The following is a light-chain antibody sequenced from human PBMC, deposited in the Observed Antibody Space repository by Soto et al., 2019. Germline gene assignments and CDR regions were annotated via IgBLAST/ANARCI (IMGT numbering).Light chain of an antibody. J-gene: IGKJ4*01. CDR1: QSVGRN. CDR2: GAS. V-gene: IGKV3-15*01. CDR3: QQYNHWPPLT. Sequence: EIVMTQSPATLSVSPGERATLSCRASQSVGRNLAWYQQKPGQAPRLLIYGASTRATAIPARFSGSGSGTELTLTTSSLQSEDFSTYSCQQYNHWPPLTFGGGTKVEIK.